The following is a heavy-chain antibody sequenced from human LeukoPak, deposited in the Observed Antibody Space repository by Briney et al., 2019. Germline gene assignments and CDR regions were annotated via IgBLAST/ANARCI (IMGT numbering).Heavy chain of an antibody. CDR1: GFTFSSYN. Sequence: GGSLRLSCAASGFTFSSYNMKWVRQAPGKGVEWGSSITSSSSYIYYADSVKGRFTISRDNAKNSLYLQMDSLRVEDTAEYYCARDPYSGNYGAYYYYYMDVWGKGTTVTVSS. CDR3: ARDPYSGNYGAYYYYYMDV. J-gene: IGHJ6*03. D-gene: IGHD1-26*01. V-gene: IGHV3-21*06. CDR2: ITSSSSYI.